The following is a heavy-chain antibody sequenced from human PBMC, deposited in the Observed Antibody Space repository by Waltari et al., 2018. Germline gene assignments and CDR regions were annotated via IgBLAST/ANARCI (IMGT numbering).Heavy chain of an antibody. D-gene: IGHD3-16*01. Sequence: QVQLQESGPGLVKPSETLSLTCAVSGYSISSGYYWGWIRQPPGKGLEWIGSSYHSGSTYYNPSLKSRVTISVDTSKNQFSLKLSSVTAADTAGYYCARDGVMITFGGVYDYWGQGTLVTVSS. V-gene: IGHV4-38-2*02. CDR2: SYHSGST. CDR3: ARDGVMITFGGVYDY. J-gene: IGHJ4*02. CDR1: GYSISSGYY.